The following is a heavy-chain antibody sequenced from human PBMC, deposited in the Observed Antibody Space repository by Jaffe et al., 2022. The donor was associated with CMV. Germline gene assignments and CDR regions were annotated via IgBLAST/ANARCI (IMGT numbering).Heavy chain of an antibody. Sequence: VQLAQSGAEVKRPGSSVRVSCTVSGGTFNTYAINWVRQAPGQGLEWMGKILPVVDSATYAERFQGRLTIIADKVSNTVHMDLDDLTSEDTAVYFCARPMTCGDDCFFQGLLDVWGQGTRVVVSS. CDR3: ARPMTCGDDCFFQGLLDV. V-gene: IGHV1-69*06. D-gene: IGHD2-21*02. CDR1: GGTFNTYA. CDR2: ILPVVDSA. J-gene: IGHJ3*01.